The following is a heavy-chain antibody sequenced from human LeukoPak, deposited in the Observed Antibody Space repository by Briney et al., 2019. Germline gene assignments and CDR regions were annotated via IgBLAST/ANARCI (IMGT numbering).Heavy chain of an antibody. D-gene: IGHD5-18*01. CDR3: ARDGRIQPAFDY. CDR1: GFTFSSYS. CDR2: ISSSSSYI. V-gene: IGHV3-21*01. J-gene: IGHJ4*02. Sequence: PGGSLRLSCAASGFTFSSYSMNWVRQAPGKGLEWVSSISSSSSYIYYADSVKGRFTISRDNAKNSLYLQMNSLRAEDTAVYYCARDGRIQPAFDYWGQGTLVTVSS.